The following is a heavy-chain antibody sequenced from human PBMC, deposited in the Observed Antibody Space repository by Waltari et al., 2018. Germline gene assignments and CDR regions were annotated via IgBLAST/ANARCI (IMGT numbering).Heavy chain of an antibody. J-gene: IGHJ6*02. CDR3: ARDRGPGEYYYGMDV. V-gene: IGHV4-30-4*01. CDR2: VYYTGST. Sequence: QVQLQESGPGLVKSSQTLSLTCPVSGGSIRSGDHYWNWIRQSPGKGQEWIGYVYYTGSTYYNPSLKSRLNISVDTSKSQFTLSLYSVTAADTAVYYCARDRGPGEYYYGMDVWGQGTTVIVSS. CDR1: GGSIRSGDHY. D-gene: IGHD2-15*01.